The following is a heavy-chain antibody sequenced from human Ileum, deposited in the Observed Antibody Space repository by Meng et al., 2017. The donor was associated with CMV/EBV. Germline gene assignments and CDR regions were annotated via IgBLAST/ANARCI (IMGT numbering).Heavy chain of an antibody. CDR2: ITGGGDTT. CDR3: VKGGWGDY. V-gene: IGHV3-23*01. J-gene: IGHJ4*02. Sequence: GGSLRLSCAASGFNFSIYTMTWVRQAPGKGLEWVAGITGGGDTTYYADSVKGRFTISRDNSKNTLYLQMNSLRVEETAVFYCVKGGWGDYWGQGTVVIVSS. CDR1: GFNFSIYT. D-gene: IGHD6-19*01.